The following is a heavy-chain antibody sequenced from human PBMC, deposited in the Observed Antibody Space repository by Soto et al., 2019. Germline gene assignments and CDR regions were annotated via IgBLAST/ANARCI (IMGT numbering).Heavy chain of an antibody. CDR1: GGSISGYY. CDR3: ARGRGYDFWSGYPFDY. D-gene: IGHD3-3*01. Sequence: SETLSLTCTISGGSISGYYWTWIRQSPGKGLEYIGYIYSGNTNYNPSLNSRVTISVDTSKNQFSLKLSSVTAADTAVYYCARGRGYDFWSGYPFDYWGQGTLVTVSS. J-gene: IGHJ4*02. V-gene: IGHV4-59*08. CDR2: IYSGNT.